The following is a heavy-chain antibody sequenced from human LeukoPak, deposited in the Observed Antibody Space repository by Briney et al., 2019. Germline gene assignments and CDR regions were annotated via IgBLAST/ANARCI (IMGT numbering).Heavy chain of an antibody. V-gene: IGHV3-7*01. J-gene: IGHJ4*02. CDR1: GFTFSSYW. CDR3: ARAQSGYDFWSGYFDY. CDR2: IKQDGSEK. Sequence: GGSLRLSCAASGFTFSSYWMSWVRQAPGKGLEWVANIKQDGSEKYYVDSVKGRFTISRDNAKNSLYLQMNSLRAEDTAVYYCARAQSGYDFWSGYFDYWGQGTLVTVSS. D-gene: IGHD3-3*01.